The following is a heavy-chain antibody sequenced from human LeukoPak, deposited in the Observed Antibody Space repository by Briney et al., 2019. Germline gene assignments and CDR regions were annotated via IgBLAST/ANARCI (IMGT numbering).Heavy chain of an antibody. CDR3: ARYCSSTSCNADD. CDR2: MNPNSGNT. CDR1: GYTFTSYD. V-gene: IGHV1-8*01. J-gene: IGHJ4*02. D-gene: IGHD2-2*01. Sequence: ASVTVSCKASGYTFTSYDIDWVRQASGQGLEWMGWMNPNSGNTGYAQKLQGRVTMTRNTSISTAYMELSSLRSEDTAVYYCARYCSSTSCNADDWGQGTLVTVSS.